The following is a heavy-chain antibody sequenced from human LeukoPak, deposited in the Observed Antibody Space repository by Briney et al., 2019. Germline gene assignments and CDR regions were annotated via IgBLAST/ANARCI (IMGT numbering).Heavy chain of an antibody. D-gene: IGHD3-10*01. V-gene: IGHV1-2*04. Sequence: ASVKVSCKASGYTFTGYYMHWVRQAPGQGLEWMGWINPNSGGTNYAQKFQGWVTMTRDTSISTAYMELSRLRSDDTAVYYCAKDYYGSGSYYADYWGQGTLVTVSS. CDR2: INPNSGGT. CDR3: AKDYYGSGSYYADY. CDR1: GYTFTGYY. J-gene: IGHJ4*02.